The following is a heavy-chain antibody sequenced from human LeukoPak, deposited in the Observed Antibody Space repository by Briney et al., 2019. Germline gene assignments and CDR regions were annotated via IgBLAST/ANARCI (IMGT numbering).Heavy chain of an antibody. CDR1: GFTFSSYA. CDR2: LSGSGLSK. D-gene: IGHD6-13*01. V-gene: IGHV3-23*01. Sequence: GGSLRVSCAASGFTFSSYAMNWVRQAPGKGLQWVSALSGSGLSKYYADSVKGQFTISRDNSKNTLYLQMNSLRAEDTAIYYCAKGISPSSSRTFDYWGQGTLVTVSS. CDR3: AKGISPSSSRTFDY. J-gene: IGHJ4*02.